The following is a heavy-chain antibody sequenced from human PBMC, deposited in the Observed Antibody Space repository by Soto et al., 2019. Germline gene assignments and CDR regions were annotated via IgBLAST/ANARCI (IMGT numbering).Heavy chain of an antibody. CDR3: AGGTGWFIVD. CDR2: IKQDGTEK. Sequence: EVQLVESGGGLVQPGGSLRLSCAASGFTFSSYWMNWVRQAPGKGLEWVANIKQDGTEKHYVDSVKDRFTISRDNAKSSLHLQLNSLRADATAVYYCAGGTGWFIVDWGQGTLVTVSS. D-gene: IGHD6-19*01. CDR1: GFTFSSYW. V-gene: IGHV3-7*02. J-gene: IGHJ4*02.